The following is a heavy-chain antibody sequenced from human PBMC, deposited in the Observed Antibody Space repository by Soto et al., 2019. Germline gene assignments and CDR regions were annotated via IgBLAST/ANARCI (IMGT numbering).Heavy chain of an antibody. J-gene: IGHJ4*02. CDR3: ARANWYSEY. CDR1: GGSINNHY. V-gene: IGHV4-59*11. CDR2: IYYTGST. D-gene: IGHD7-27*01. Sequence: PSETLSLTCTVSGGSINNHYWSWIRQPPGKGLEWIGCIYYTGSTNYKPSLESRVTMSVDTSKNRDSLNLTSLTAADTAIYYCARANWYSEYWGQGTLVTVSS.